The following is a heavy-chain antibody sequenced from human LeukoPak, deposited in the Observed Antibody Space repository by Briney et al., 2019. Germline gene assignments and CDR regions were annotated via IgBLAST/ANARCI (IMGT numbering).Heavy chain of an antibody. D-gene: IGHD1-7*01. CDR1: GGSISSYY. Sequence: SSETLSLTCTVSGGSISSYYLSWIRQPPGKGLEWIGYIYYSGSTNYNPSLKSRVTISVDTSKNQFSLKLSSVTAADTAVYYCARVSPNLRFDYWGQGTLVTVSS. V-gene: IGHV4-59*01. CDR2: IYYSGST. J-gene: IGHJ4*02. CDR3: ARVSPNLRFDY.